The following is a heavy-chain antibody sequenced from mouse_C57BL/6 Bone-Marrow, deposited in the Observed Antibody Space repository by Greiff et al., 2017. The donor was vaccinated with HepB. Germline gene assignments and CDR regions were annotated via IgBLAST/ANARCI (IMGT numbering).Heavy chain of an antibody. CDR3: FPSYYSNRGYFDY. Sequence: VQLQQSGPELVKPGASVKMSCKASGYTFTDYNMHWVKQSHGKSLEWIGYINPNNGGTSYNQKFKGKATLNVNKSSSTAYMELRSLTSEDSAVYYCFPSYYSNRGYFDYWGQGTTLTVSS. V-gene: IGHV1-22*01. J-gene: IGHJ2*01. CDR1: GYTFTDYN. D-gene: IGHD2-5*01. CDR2: INPNNGGT.